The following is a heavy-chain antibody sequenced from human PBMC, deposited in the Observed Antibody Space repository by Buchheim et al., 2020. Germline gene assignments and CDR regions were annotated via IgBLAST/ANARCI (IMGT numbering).Heavy chain of an antibody. CDR2: VDYSGNT. D-gene: IGHD3-22*01. CDR3: ARRSPHDGTGYHYFHL. CDR1: GGSISSGSYY. V-gene: IGHV4-39*01. J-gene: IGHJ4*02. Sequence: QLQLQESGPGLVRPSETLSLTCTVSGGSISSGSYYWDWVRQPPGKGPEWIGSVDYSGNTYYNPSLNSRVTMSVDTSKNQFSLKLTSVTAADTTVYYCARRSPHDGTGYHYFHLWGQGTL.